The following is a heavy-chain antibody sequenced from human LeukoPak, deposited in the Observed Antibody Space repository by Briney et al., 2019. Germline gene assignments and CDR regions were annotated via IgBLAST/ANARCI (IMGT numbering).Heavy chain of an antibody. Sequence: SETLSLTCAVSGGSISSGGYSWSWIRQPPGKGLEWIGYIYHSGSTYYNPSLKSRVTISVDTSKNQFSLKLSSVTAADTAVYYCARSFVVVPAAPPNWFDPWGQGTLVTVSS. CDR3: ARSFVVVPAAPPNWFDP. V-gene: IGHV4-30-2*01. J-gene: IGHJ5*02. CDR1: GGSISSGGYS. D-gene: IGHD2-2*01. CDR2: IYHSGST.